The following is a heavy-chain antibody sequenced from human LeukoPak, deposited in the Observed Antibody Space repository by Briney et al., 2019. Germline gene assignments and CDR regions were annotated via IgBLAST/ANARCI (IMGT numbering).Heavy chain of an antibody. V-gene: IGHV3-30*18. CDR2: ISYDGSNK. J-gene: IGHJ3*02. D-gene: IGHD2-2*01. CDR1: GFTFSSYG. Sequence: GGSLRLSCAASGFTFSSYGMHWVRQAPGKGLEWVAVISYDGSNKYYADSAKGRFTISRDNSKNTLYLQMNSLRAEDTAVYYCAKDDCSSTSCYVNKAFDIWGQGTMVTVSS. CDR3: AKDDCSSTSCYVNKAFDI.